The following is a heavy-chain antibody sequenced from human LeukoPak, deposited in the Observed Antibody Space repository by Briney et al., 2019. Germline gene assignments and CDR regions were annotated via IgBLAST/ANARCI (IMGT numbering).Heavy chain of an antibody. CDR1: GYMFTSHG. CDR3: ARESNGGYGFDY. V-gene: IGHV1-18*01. D-gene: IGHD5-12*01. J-gene: IGHJ4*02. CDR2: ISAQNGNT. Sequence: ASVKVSCKSSGYMFTSHGIHWLRQAPGQGLEWMGWISAQNGNTNYMQQFLGRVTMTRDTSASTGYMELRSLTSDDTAVYYCARESNGGYGFDYWGQGTLVTISS.